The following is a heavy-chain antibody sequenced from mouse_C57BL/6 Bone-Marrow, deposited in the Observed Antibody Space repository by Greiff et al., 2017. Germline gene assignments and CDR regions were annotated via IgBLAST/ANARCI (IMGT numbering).Heavy chain of an antibody. V-gene: IGHV14-4*01. Sequence: VQLKESGAELVRPGASVKLSCTASGFNIKDDYMHWVKQRPEQGLEWIGWIDPENGDTEYASQFQGKATITADPSSNTAYLQLSILTSEDTAVYYCTPYYGLDYWGQGTTLTVSS. D-gene: IGHD1-1*01. CDR1: GFNIKDDY. CDR3: TPYYGLDY. J-gene: IGHJ2*01. CDR2: IDPENGDT.